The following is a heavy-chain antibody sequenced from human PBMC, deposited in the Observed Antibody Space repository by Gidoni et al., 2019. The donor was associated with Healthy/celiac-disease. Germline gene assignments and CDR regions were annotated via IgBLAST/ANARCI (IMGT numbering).Heavy chain of an antibody. Sequence: QVQLVESGGGVVQPGRSLRLSCAASGFTFRRYGIHWVRQAPGKGLEWVAVISYDGSNKYYADSVKGRFTISRDNSKNTLYLQMNSLRAEDTAVYYCAKDLGYCSSTSCAYYGMDVWGQGTTVTVSS. CDR3: AKDLGYCSSTSCAYYGMDV. D-gene: IGHD2-2*03. J-gene: IGHJ6*02. CDR2: ISYDGSNK. CDR1: GFTFRRYG. V-gene: IGHV3-30*18.